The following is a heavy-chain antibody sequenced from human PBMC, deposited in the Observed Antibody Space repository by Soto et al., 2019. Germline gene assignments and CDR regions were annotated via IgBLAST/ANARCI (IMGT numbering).Heavy chain of an antibody. CDR1: GGSISSSSYY. J-gene: IGHJ4*02. Sequence: SETLSLTCTVSGGSISSSSYYWGWIRQPPGKGLEWIGSIYYSGTTKYNPSLRSRVTISVDTSKNQFSLKLSSVTAADTAMYYCARHTPPARFDYWGQGTLVTVSS. V-gene: IGHV4-39*07. CDR2: IYYSGTT. CDR3: ARHTPPARFDY.